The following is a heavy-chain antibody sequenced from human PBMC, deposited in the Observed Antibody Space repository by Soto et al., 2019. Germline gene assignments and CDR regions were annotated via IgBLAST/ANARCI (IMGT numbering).Heavy chain of an antibody. CDR3: VKDLLMISFGEILVSFDY. V-gene: IGHV3-64D*06. CDR2: ISGGGDSA. D-gene: IGHD3-16*02. CDR1: GFTFSSYA. J-gene: IGHJ4*02. Sequence: EVQLVESGGGLVQPGGSLRLSCSASGFTFSSYAMHWVRQAPGKGLEYVSAISGGGDSAYYADSVKGRFTISRDNSKNTLYLQMHSLRAEDTAVYYCVKDLLMISFGEILVSFDYWGQGALVTVSS.